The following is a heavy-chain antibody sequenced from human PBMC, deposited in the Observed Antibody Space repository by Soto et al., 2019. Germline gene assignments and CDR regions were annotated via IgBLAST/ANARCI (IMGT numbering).Heavy chain of an antibody. CDR1: GFTFSSYA. CDR2: ISGSGGST. D-gene: IGHD2-2*01. CDR3: AKDFVLVPAVNYYYGMDV. Sequence: EVQLLESGGGLVQPGGSLRLSCAASGFTFSSYAMSWVRQAPGKGLEWVSAISGSGGSTYYADSVKGRFTISRDNYNNTPDLQTDGLRAEDTDVYYCAKDFVLVPAVNYYYGMDVWGQGTTVTVSS. V-gene: IGHV3-23*01. J-gene: IGHJ6*02.